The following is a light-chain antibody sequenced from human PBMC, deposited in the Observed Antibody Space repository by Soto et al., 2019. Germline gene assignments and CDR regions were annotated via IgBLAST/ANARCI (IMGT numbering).Light chain of an antibody. CDR2: KAA. J-gene: IGKJ4*02. CDR1: QSISDL. Sequence: IQMTQSPSTLSASVGDRVTITCRASQSISDLLAWYQQKPAEAPNLLLYKAASLESGVPSGVIGRGSGTQFSPTISRLQTGDLATYYCQQYDNSSPFGRGTKVEIK. V-gene: IGKV1-5*03. CDR3: QQYDNSSP.